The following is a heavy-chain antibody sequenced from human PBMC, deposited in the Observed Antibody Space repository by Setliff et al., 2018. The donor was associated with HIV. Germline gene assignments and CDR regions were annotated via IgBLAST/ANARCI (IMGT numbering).Heavy chain of an antibody. CDR2: IKQDGTEK. Sequence: LRLSCVASGLTFTNYWMTWVRQAPGKGLEWVAHIKQDGTEKHYLDSVKGRFTISRDNAKNSLYLQMNSLRDEDTAVYYCASQFCGGDCYDGSHWGQGTLVTVSS. CDR3: ASQFCGGDCYDGSH. CDR1: GLTFTNYW. D-gene: IGHD2-21*01. J-gene: IGHJ4*02. V-gene: IGHV3-7*03.